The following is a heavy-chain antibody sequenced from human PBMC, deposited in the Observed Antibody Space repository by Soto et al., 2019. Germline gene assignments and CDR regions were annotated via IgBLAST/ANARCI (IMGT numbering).Heavy chain of an antibody. CDR3: TRAAWFPYLSFY. Sequence: PGGSLRLSCAASGFTFSDYYMSWIRQAPGKGLEWVSYISSSDSIYYADSVKGRFTISRDNAKNSLYLQMDSLRAEDTALYYCTRAAWFPYLSFYWGQGALVTVSS. V-gene: IGHV3-11*04. J-gene: IGHJ4*02. CDR2: ISSSDSI. CDR1: GFTFSDYY. D-gene: IGHD3-10*01.